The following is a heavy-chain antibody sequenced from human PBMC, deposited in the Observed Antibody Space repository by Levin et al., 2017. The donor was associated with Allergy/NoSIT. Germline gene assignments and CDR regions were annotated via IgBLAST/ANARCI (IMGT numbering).Heavy chain of an antibody. V-gene: IGHV3-74*01. CDR1: GFTFSNHW. CDR3: GRGRISAVAVGDP. D-gene: IGHD6-19*01. Sequence: GGSLRLSCAGSGFTFSNHWIHWVRQAPGKGLVWVSCIDSDGSSTSDADSVKGRFTISRDNARNTVYLQMNTLTAEDTAVYYCGRGRISAVAVGDPCGQGTLVTVSS. J-gene: IGHJ5*02. CDR2: IDSDGSST.